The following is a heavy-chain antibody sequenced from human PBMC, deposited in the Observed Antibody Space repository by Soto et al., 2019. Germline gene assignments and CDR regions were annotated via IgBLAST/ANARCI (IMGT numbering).Heavy chain of an antibody. J-gene: IGHJ6*02. CDR1: GFTFSIYS. V-gene: IGHV3-21*01. Sequence: GGSLRLSCAASGFTFSIYSMNWVRQAPGKGLEWVSSISSSSGNIYYADSVKGRFTISRDNAKNSLYLQMNSLRAEDTALYYCARGAGSYYYYYYGMDVWGQGTTVTVSS. CDR3: ARGAGSYYYYYYGMDV. D-gene: IGHD1-26*01. CDR2: ISSSSGNI.